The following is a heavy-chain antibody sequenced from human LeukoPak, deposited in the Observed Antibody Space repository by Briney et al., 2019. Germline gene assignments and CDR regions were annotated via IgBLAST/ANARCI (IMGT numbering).Heavy chain of an antibody. Sequence: PGGSLRLSCAASGFTFGSYAMNWVRQAPGKGLEWVSAISGSGSTTYYADSVKGRFTISRDNSKNTLYLQMSSLRVEDTAMYYCAKGAYHDDWGQGTLVTVSS. CDR3: AKGAYHDD. V-gene: IGHV3-23*01. J-gene: IGHJ4*02. CDR2: ISGSGSTT. CDR1: GFTFGSYA. D-gene: IGHD3-3*01.